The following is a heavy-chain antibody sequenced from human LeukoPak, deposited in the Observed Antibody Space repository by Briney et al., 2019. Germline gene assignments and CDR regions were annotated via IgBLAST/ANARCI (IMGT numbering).Heavy chain of an antibody. CDR2: IYYSGST. V-gene: IGHV4-39*01. J-gene: IGHJ5*02. CDR1: GGSINTNNYY. CDR3: GRSIASHDPTHNWFGP. Sequence: SETLSLTCSVSGGSINTNNYYWGWIRQPPGKGLEWIGTIYYSGSTFYNPSLQSRVTLSVDTSKNLFSLKLSSVTAADTAVYYCGRSIASHDPTHNWFGPWGQGTLVTVSS. D-gene: IGHD6-6*01.